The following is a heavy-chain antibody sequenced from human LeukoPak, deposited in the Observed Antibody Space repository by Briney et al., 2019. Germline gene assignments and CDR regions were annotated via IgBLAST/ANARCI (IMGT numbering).Heavy chain of an antibody. CDR2: TYCRPNCHV. Sequence: SQTLSLTCAISGDSVSSDSAAWNWIRQSPSRGLEWLGRTYCRPNCHVDYAISMKSRININSDTSKNHFSLQLNSVTPEDTAVYYCARGFPYKYYHYMDVWGKGTTVTVSS. J-gene: IGHJ6*03. V-gene: IGHV6-1*01. CDR1: GDSVSSDSAA. D-gene: IGHD1-14*01. CDR3: ARGFPYKYYHYMDV.